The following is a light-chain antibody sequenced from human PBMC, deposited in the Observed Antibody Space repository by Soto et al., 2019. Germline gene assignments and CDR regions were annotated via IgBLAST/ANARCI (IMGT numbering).Light chain of an antibody. CDR2: AAS. CDR1: QGISKW. V-gene: IGKV1-12*01. CDR3: QQANSLFPLN. J-gene: IGKJ4*01. Sequence: DIQMTQSPSSVSASVGDRVTITCRASQGISKWLAWYQQKPGEAPKLLINAASKLRSGVPSRFSGSGSRTDFALTISSLQPEDFATYYCQQANSLFPLNFGGGTKVEIK.